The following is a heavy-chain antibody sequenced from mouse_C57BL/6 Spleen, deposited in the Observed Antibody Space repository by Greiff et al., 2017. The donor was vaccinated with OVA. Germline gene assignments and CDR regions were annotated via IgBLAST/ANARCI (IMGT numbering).Heavy chain of an antibody. Sequence: QVQLQQSGAELVKPGASVKISCKASGYAFSSYWMNWVKQRPGKGLEWIGQIYPGDGDTNYNGKFKGKATLTADKSSSTAYMQLSSLTSEDCVVYFCARMKNDDSNFGAYFDYWGQGTTLTVSS. J-gene: IGHJ2*01. CDR1: GYAFSSYW. CDR2: IYPGDGDT. D-gene: IGHD2-5*01. CDR3: ARMKNDDSNFGAYFDY. V-gene: IGHV1-80*01.